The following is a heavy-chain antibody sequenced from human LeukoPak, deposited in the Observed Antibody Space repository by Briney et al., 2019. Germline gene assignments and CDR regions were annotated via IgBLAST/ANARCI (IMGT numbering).Heavy chain of an antibody. CDR3: ARDLRYFDWGAGYYYGMDV. Sequence: GGSLRLSCAASGFTFSSYGMHWVRQAPGKGLEWVAVISYDGSNKYYADSVKGRFTISRDNSKNTLYLQMNSLRAEDTAVYYCARDLRYFDWGAGYYYGMDVWGQGTTVTVSS. CDR2: ISYDGSNK. D-gene: IGHD3-9*01. V-gene: IGHV3-30*03. CDR1: GFTFSSYG. J-gene: IGHJ6*02.